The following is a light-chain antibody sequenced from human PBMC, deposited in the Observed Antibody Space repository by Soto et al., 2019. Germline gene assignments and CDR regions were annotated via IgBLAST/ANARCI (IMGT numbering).Light chain of an antibody. Sequence: EIVMTQSPATLSVSPGERATLSCRASQSVSSNLAWYQQKPGQAPRLLIYGASTRATGIPARLSGSGSGTEFTLTRSRLQSQDFADYYCQQYNNWPLTFGPVTKVDIK. CDR3: QQYNNWPLT. CDR1: QSVSSN. CDR2: GAS. V-gene: IGKV3-15*01. J-gene: IGKJ3*01.